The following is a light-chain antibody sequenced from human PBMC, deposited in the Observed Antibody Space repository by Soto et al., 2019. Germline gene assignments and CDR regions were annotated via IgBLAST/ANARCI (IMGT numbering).Light chain of an antibody. V-gene: IGKV1-39*01. Sequence: DIQMTQSPSFLSASVGDRVTISCRASQSINTYLNWYQHKPGKAPKLLIYGPSDLQSGVPSRFSGGGSGTDFTLTISSLQPEDFATYYCQQSFSTLLITFGQGTRLEFK. CDR1: QSINTY. J-gene: IGKJ5*01. CDR3: QQSFSTLLIT. CDR2: GPS.